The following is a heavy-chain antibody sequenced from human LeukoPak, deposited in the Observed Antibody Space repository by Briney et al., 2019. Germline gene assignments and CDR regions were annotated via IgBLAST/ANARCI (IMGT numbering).Heavy chain of an antibody. CDR2: ISYSGTT. CDR1: GCSISSSAYY. J-gene: IGHJ4*02. D-gene: IGHD3-3*01. V-gene: IGHV4-39*01. CDR3: ARLGDVDSLDY. Sequence: PSETLSLTCTVSGCSISSSAYYWGWIRQPPGRGLEWIGSISYSGTTYYNPSLKSRVTISVDTSNNQFSLKVSSVIAADTAVYYCARLGDVDSLDYWGQGTLVTVSS.